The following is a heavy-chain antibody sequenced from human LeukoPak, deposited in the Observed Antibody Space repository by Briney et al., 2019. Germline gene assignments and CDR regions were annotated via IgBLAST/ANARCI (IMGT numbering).Heavy chain of an antibody. Sequence: GGSLRLSCAASGFTFSDYYMSWIRQAPGKGLEWVSYISSSGSYTNYADSVKGRFTISRDNAKNSLYLQMNSLRAEDTAVYYCARDGGAAAGTFEYYFDYWGQGTLVTVSS. CDR1: GFTFSDYY. CDR2: ISSSGSYT. J-gene: IGHJ4*02. D-gene: IGHD6-13*01. V-gene: IGHV3-11*06. CDR3: ARDGGAAAGTFEYYFDY.